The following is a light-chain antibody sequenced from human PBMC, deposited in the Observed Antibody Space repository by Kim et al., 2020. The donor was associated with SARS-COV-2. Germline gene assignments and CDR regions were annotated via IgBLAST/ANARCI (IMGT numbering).Light chain of an antibody. Sequence: ASVGDGVPITCRASQTISTWLAWYQQKPGKAPKLLIYKASSLESGVPSRFSGSGSGTEFTLTISSLQTDDFATYYCQQYNTYSGTFGQGTKVDIK. CDR3: QQYNTYSGT. V-gene: IGKV1-5*03. CDR1: QTISTW. J-gene: IGKJ1*01. CDR2: KAS.